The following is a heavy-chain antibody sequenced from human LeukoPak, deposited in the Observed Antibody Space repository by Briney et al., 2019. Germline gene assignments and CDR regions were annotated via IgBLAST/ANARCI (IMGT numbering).Heavy chain of an antibody. CDR2: IYDSGST. CDR1: GGSFSGYY. J-gene: IGHJ4*02. V-gene: IGHV4-59*01. Sequence: SETLSLTCGVYGGSFSGYYWSWIRQPPGKGLEWIGHIYDSGSTKYNPSLKSRVTISVDTSKNQFSLKLRSVTAADAAVYYCARDPGNYGRYLDYWGQGTLVTVSS. D-gene: IGHD5-24*01. CDR3: ARDPGNYGRYLDY.